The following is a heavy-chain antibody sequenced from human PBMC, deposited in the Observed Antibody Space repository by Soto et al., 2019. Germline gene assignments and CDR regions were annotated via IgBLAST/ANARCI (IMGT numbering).Heavy chain of an antibody. Sequence: GGSLRLSCAASGFTFSSYGMHWVRQAPGKGLEWVAVIWYDGSNKYYADTVKDRITIYRDNSKNTLFLQMNSLRVEDTAVYYCARDRGDAFDIWGQGTMVTVSS. V-gene: IGHV3-33*01. CDR3: ARDRGDAFDI. CDR1: GFTFSSYG. J-gene: IGHJ3*02. CDR2: IWYDGSNK.